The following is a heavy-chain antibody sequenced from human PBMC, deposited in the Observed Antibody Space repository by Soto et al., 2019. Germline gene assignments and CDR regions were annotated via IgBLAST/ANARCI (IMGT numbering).Heavy chain of an antibody. J-gene: IGHJ1*01. CDR2: ISGSGGTT. V-gene: IGHV3-23*01. Sequence: EVQLWESGGGLVQPGGSLSLSCAASRFPFSNYAMHWVRQAPGKGPEWVSGISGSGGTTYYADSAKGRFTISRDNSKNTLFMQLNSLRVEDTAIYYCAKDRDTSSWYRPEFFQRWGQGTLVTVSS. CDR3: AKDRDTSSWYRPEFFQR. D-gene: IGHD6-13*01. CDR1: RFPFSNYA.